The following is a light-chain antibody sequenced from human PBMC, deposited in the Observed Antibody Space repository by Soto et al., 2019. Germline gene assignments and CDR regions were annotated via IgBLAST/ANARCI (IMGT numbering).Light chain of an antibody. CDR3: QQYGSSSPWT. CDR1: QSISSW. CDR2: KAS. V-gene: IGKV1-5*03. Sequence: DIQMTQSPFTLSASVGDRVTITCRASQSISSWLAWYQQKPGRAPKLLIYKASSLETGDPSRFSGSGSGTEFTLIISSLQPDDFASYYCQQYGSSSPWTFGQGTKVEIK. J-gene: IGKJ1*01.